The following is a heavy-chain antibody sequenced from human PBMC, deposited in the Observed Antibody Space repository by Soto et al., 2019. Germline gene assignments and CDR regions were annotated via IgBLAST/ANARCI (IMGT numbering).Heavy chain of an antibody. J-gene: IGHJ4*02. Sequence: GASVKVSCKASGYTFTSYGISWVRQAPGQRLEWMGWINAGNGNTKYSQKFQGRITITRDTSASTAYMDLTAADTAVYYCARGPTYSGSYPYFDYWGQGTLVTVSS. CDR1: GYTFTSYG. CDR3: ARGPTYSGSYPYFDY. D-gene: IGHD1-26*01. CDR2: INAGNGNT. V-gene: IGHV1-3*01.